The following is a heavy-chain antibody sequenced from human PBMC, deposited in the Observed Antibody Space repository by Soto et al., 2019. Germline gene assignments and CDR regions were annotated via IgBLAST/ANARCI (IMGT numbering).Heavy chain of an antibody. Sequence: QVQLQQSGPRLVKPSGTLSLTCYVSGGSISSTNWWTWVRQPPGKGLEWIGEIYHTGNTNYNPSVRMRVTISVDKSNNEFSLNLRAVTAADTAVYYCATLPPRIDVRLIPIQTWGQGILVTVSS. CDR1: GGSISSTNW. J-gene: IGHJ4*02. CDR3: ATLPPRIDVRLIPIQT. CDR2: IYHTGNT. D-gene: IGHD2-2*02. V-gene: IGHV4-4*02.